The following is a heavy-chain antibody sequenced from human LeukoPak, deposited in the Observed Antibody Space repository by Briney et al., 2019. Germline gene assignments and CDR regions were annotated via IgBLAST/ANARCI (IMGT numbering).Heavy chain of an antibody. CDR2: IYLSSGST. V-gene: IGHV1-46*01. CDR1: GYTFITYY. Sequence: ASVKVCCKAAGYTFITYYMHWVRQAPGQGLEWMGTIYLSSGSTSYAQNFQGSVSMTTDMSTTTGYMELSSVRSEDTAVYYCARGAGYYMDVWGKGTTVTVS. CDR3: ARGAGYYMDV. J-gene: IGHJ6*03. D-gene: IGHD6-13*01.